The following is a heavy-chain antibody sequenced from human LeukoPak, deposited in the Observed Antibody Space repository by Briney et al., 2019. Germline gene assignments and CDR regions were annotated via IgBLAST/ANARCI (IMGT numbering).Heavy chain of an antibody. J-gene: IGHJ4*02. CDR2: ISGSGGST. CDR1: GFTFSSYA. CDR3: AKDRPDIVVVVAANRLSDFDY. Sequence: GGSLRLSCAASGFTFSSYAMSWVRQAPGKGLEWVSAISGSGGSTYYADSVKGRFTISRDNSKNTLYLQMNSLRAEDTAVYYCAKDRPDIVVVVAANRLSDFDYWGQGTLVTVS. D-gene: IGHD2-15*01. V-gene: IGHV3-23*01.